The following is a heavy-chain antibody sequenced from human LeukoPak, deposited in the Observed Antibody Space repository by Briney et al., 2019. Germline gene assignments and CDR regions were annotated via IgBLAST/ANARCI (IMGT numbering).Heavy chain of an antibody. CDR3: AKVGSTSAEYFQH. CDR2: ISSSSSYI. D-gene: IGHD2-2*01. V-gene: IGHV3-21*04. Sequence: GGSLRLSCAASGFTFSSYSMNWVRQAPGKGLEWVSSISSSSSYIYYADSVKGRFTISRDNAKNSLYLQMNSLRAEDTAVYYCAKVGSTSAEYFQHWGQGTLVTVSS. J-gene: IGHJ1*01. CDR1: GFTFSSYS.